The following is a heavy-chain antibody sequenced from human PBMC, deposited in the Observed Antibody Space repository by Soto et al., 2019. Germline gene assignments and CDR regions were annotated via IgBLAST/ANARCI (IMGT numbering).Heavy chain of an antibody. V-gene: IGHV4-34*01. D-gene: IGHD2-2*01. CDR2: INHSGST. Sequence: SETLSLTCAVYGGSFSGYYWSWIRQPPGKGLEWIGEINHSGSTNYNPSLKSRVTISVDTSKNQFSLKLSSVTAADTAVYYCAREGYCSSTSCEHSNRMIEYFQHWGQGTLVTVSS. CDR3: AREGYCSSTSCEHSNRMIEYFQH. J-gene: IGHJ1*01. CDR1: GGSFSGYY.